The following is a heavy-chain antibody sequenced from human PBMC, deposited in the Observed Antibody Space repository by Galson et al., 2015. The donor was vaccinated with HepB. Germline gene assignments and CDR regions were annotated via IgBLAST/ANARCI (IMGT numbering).Heavy chain of an antibody. CDR3: ARLDTAMVMDY. V-gene: IGHV4-59*12. Sequence: ETLSLTCTVSGGSISSYYWSWIRQPPGKRLEWIGYIYYSESTNYNPSLKSRVTISVDKSKNQFSLKLSSVTAADTAVYYCARLDTAMVMDYWGQGTLVTVSS. CDR1: GGSISSYY. CDR2: IYYSEST. D-gene: IGHD5-18*01. J-gene: IGHJ4*02.